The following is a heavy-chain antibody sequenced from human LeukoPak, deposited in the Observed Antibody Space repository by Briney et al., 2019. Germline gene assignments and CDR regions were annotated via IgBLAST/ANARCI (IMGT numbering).Heavy chain of an antibody. Sequence: GGSLRLSCAASGFTFSSYSMNWVRQAPGKGLEWVSYISSSSSTTYYADSVKGRFTISRDNAKNSLYLQMNSLRAEDTAVYYCARGGVPAAFDYWGQGTLVTVSS. J-gene: IGHJ4*02. D-gene: IGHD2-2*01. CDR2: ISSSSSTT. CDR1: GFTFSSYS. CDR3: ARGGVPAAFDY. V-gene: IGHV3-48*01.